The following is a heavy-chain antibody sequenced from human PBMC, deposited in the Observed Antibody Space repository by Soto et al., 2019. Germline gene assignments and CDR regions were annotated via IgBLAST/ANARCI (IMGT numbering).Heavy chain of an antibody. Sequence: EVQLVESGGGLVKPGGFLRLSCAGSGFTFSNVWMNWVRQAPGKGLEWVGRIKSETDGGTIDYAAPVKGRFTISRDDSNNTLYLQINSLKTEDTATYYCTPLALKYNSDWYPLSDWGQGTRVTVSS. V-gene: IGHV3-15*07. CDR3: TPLALKYNSDWYPLSD. CDR1: GFTFSNVW. J-gene: IGHJ4*02. D-gene: IGHD6-19*01. CDR2: IKSETDGGTI.